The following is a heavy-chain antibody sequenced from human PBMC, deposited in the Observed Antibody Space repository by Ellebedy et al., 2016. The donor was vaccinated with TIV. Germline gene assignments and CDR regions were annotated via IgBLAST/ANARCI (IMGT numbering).Heavy chain of an antibody. CDR1: GGSISSGGYY. CDR2: IYYSGST. V-gene: IGHV4-31*03. J-gene: IGHJ5*02. Sequence: MPSETLSLTCTVSGGSISSGGYYWSWIRQHPGKGLEWIGYIYYSGSTYSNPSLTSRVTISVDTSKNQFSLKLSSVTAADTAVYYCARDAYCGGDCRMGGWFDPWGQGTLVTVSS. CDR3: ARDAYCGGDCRMGGWFDP. D-gene: IGHD2-21*02.